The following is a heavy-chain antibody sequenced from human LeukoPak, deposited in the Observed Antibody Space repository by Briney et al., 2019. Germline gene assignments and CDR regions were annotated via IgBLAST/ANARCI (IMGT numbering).Heavy chain of an antibody. CDR2: IYPGDSDA. J-gene: IGHJ4*02. D-gene: IGHD1-26*01. V-gene: IGHV5-51*01. CDR1: GYSFNSYW. CDR3: ARRRDLYSGSYYPFDY. Sequence: GESLKISCKGSGYSFNSYWIGWARQMPGKGLKWMGIIYPGDSDARYSPPFQGQVTISADKSISTAYLQWSSLKASDTAMYYCARRRDLYSGSYYPFDYWGQGTLVTVSS.